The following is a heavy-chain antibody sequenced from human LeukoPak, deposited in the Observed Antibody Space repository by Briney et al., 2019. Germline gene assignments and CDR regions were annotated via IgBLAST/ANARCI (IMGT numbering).Heavy chain of an antibody. V-gene: IGHV3-30*04. Sequence: GGSLRLSCAASGFTFSSYAMHWVRQAPGKGLEWVAVISYDGSNKYYADSVKGRFTISRDNSKNTLYLQMNSLRAEDTAVYYCAKDSDYVDGWYFDLWGRGTLVTVSS. CDR3: AKDSDYVDGWYFDL. CDR1: GFTFSSYA. D-gene: IGHD5-12*01. CDR2: ISYDGSNK. J-gene: IGHJ2*01.